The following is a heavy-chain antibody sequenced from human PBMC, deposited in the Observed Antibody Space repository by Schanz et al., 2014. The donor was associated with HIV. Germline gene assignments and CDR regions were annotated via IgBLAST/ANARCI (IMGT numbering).Heavy chain of an antibody. V-gene: IGHV3-23*01. Sequence: EVQLLESGGGLVQAGGSLRLSCVASGFTFKSYAMSWVRQAPGKGLEWVSAISATGGSTYYADSVKGRFTISRDNSKNTLYLQMNSLRPEDTAVYYCAKPEYDSSGNSQSHFDYWGQGTLVTVSS. CDR2: ISATGGST. CDR3: AKPEYDSSGNSQSHFDY. CDR1: GFTFKSYA. J-gene: IGHJ4*02. D-gene: IGHD3-22*01.